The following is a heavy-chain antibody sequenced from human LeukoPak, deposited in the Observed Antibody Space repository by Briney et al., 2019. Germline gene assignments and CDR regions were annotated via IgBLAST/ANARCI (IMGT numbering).Heavy chain of an antibody. CDR1: GGSIGSYY. CDR2: IYNSGST. J-gene: IGHJ4*02. D-gene: IGHD5-24*01. Sequence: PSETLSLTCTVSGGSIGSYYWTWIWQPPGKGLEWIGYIYNSGSTNYNPSLKSRVTISVDTSKNQFSLKLSSVTAADTAVYYCARSRDGYNLDYWGQGTLVTVSS. V-gene: IGHV4-59*01. CDR3: ARSRDGYNLDY.